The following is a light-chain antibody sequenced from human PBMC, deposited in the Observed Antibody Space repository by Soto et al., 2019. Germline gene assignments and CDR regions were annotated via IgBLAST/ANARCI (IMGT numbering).Light chain of an antibody. Sequence: GDRVTITCRASQSISKYLGWYQQKPGKAPNLLIYDASILESGVPSRFSGSGSGTEFSLTISSLQADDFATYYCQQSYSTPFTFGPGTKVDVK. CDR1: QSISKY. CDR2: DAS. J-gene: IGKJ3*01. CDR3: QQSYSTPFT. V-gene: IGKV1-5*01.